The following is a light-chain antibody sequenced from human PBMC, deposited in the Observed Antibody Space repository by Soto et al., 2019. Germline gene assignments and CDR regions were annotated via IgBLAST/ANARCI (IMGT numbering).Light chain of an antibody. J-gene: IGLJ1*01. Sequence: QSALTQPASVSGSPGQSITISCTGISSDIGSHNLVSWYQQHPGKAPKLMIHEGSKRPSGVSIRFSASKSGNTASLTISGLQAEDEADYYCCSYAGTTSYVFGTGTKLTVL. CDR1: SSDIGSHNL. CDR2: EGS. V-gene: IGLV2-23*01. CDR3: CSYAGTTSYV.